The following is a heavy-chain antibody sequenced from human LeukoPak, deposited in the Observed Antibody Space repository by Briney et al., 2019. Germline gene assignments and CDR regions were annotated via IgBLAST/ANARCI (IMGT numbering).Heavy chain of an antibody. CDR3: ARTNYYDSSGYQGAGTYYYGMDV. CDR2: INPNSGGT. CDR1: GYTFTGYY. Sequence: ASVKVSCKASGYTFTGYYMHWVRQAPGQGLEWMGWINPNSGGTNYAQKFQGRVTVTADTSTSTAYMELSSLRSEDTAVYYCARTNYYDSSGYQGAGTYYYGMDVWGQGTTVTVSS. V-gene: IGHV1-2*02. D-gene: IGHD3-22*01. J-gene: IGHJ6*02.